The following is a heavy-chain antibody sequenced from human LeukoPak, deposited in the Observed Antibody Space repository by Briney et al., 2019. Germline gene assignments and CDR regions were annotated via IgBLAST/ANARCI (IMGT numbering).Heavy chain of an antibody. CDR3: ARDRDWKYWFDP. CDR2: IYSSGIT. Sequence: KPSETLSLTCTVSGGSISSYYWSWSRQPAGKELEWIGRIYSSGITNYNPSLKSRGTMSVDTSKNQFPLKLRSVTSADTAVYYCARDRDWKYWFDPWGQGTLVTVSS. V-gene: IGHV4-4*07. CDR1: GGSISSYY. J-gene: IGHJ5*02. D-gene: IGHD1-1*01.